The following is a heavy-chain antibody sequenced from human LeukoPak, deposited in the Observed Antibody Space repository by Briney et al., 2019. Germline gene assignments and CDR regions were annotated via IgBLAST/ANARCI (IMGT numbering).Heavy chain of an antibody. V-gene: IGHV4-61*01. D-gene: IGHD5-18*01. CDR2: IYHSGST. CDR1: GGSVSSASYY. Sequence: SETLSLTCTVSGGSVSSASYYWSWIRQPPGKGLEWIGYIYHSGSTNYNPSLKSRVIISVDTSKNQFSLKLSSVTAADTAVYYCATSGGYSYGYYVDYWGQGTLVTVSS. J-gene: IGHJ4*02. CDR3: ATSGGYSYGYYVDY.